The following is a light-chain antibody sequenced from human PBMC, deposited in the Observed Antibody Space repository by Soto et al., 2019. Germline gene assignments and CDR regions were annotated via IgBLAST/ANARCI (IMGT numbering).Light chain of an antibody. V-gene: IGLV3-10*01. Sequence: SSELTQPSSVSVSPGQTARITCSGDALPKKYAYWYQQKSGQAPVMVIYEDSERPSGIPERFSGSSSGTMATLTVSGAQADDEADYFCYSIDGSGHHRVFGGGTKLTVL. CDR1: ALPKKY. CDR2: EDS. CDR3: YSIDGSGHHRV. J-gene: IGLJ2*01.